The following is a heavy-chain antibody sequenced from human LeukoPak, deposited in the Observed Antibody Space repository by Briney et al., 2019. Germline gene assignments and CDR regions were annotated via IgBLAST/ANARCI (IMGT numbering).Heavy chain of an antibody. Sequence: GGSLRLSCAASGFTFDDYGMSWVRQAPGKGLEWVSGINWNGGSTGYADSVKGRFAISRDNAKNSLYLQMNSLRAEDTALYHCARVNGDYVWGSYRNDAFDIWGQGTMVTVSS. J-gene: IGHJ3*02. CDR1: GFTFDDYG. V-gene: IGHV3-20*01. CDR2: INWNGGST. D-gene: IGHD3-16*02. CDR3: ARVNGDYVWGSYRNDAFDI.